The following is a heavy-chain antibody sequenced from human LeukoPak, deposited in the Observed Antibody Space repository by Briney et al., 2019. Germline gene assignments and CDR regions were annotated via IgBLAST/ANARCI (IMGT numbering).Heavy chain of an antibody. J-gene: IGHJ6*04. Sequence: SETLSLTCTVSGGSISSYYWSWIRQPPGKGLEWIGYIYYSGSTNYNPSLKSRVTISVDTSKNQFSLKLSSVTAADTAVYYCVRVARIDYSAKPEGDVWGNGITVIVSS. D-gene: IGHD4-11*01. V-gene: IGHV4-59*01. CDR2: IYYSGST. CDR1: GGSISSYY. CDR3: VRVARIDYSAKPEGDV.